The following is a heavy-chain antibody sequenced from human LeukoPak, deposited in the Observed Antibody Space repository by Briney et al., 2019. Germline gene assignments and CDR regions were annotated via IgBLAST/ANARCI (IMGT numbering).Heavy chain of an antibody. CDR3: ARGRYCTDGVCYFDY. V-gene: IGHV3-7*01. CDR1: GFTFSRYW. J-gene: IGHJ4*02. CDR2: IKQDGSEI. Sequence: GGSLRLSCAASGFTFSRYWMSWVRQAPGKGLEWVANIKQDGSEIYYVDSVKGRFTISRDNAMNSLSVQMNSLRAEDTAFYYCARGRYCTDGVCYFDYWGQGTLVTVSS. D-gene: IGHD2-8*01.